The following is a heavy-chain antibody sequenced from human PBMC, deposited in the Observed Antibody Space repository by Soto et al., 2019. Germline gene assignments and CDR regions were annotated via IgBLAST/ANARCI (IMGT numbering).Heavy chain of an antibody. CDR2: ISNRGSDT. CDR1: GFTFINYA. J-gene: IGHJ4*02. Sequence: EVQLLESGGGLVQPGGSLRLSCAGSGFTFINYAMTWVRQAPGKGLEWVSSISNRGSDTYYVDSVKGRFTISRDNSKNTLYLQMNSLRAEDTAVYYCAKDTYSSSWYFWGQGTLVIVSS. CDR3: AKDTYSSSWYF. D-gene: IGHD6-13*01. V-gene: IGHV3-23*01.